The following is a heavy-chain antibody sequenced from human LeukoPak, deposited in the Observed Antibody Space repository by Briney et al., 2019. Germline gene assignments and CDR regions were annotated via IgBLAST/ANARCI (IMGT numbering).Heavy chain of an antibody. CDR2: INHSGST. V-gene: IGHV4-34*01. CDR1: GGSFSGYY. CDR3: ARATYYYDSSGYYPDY. Sequence: SETLSLTCAVYGGSFSGYYWSWIRQPPGKGLEWIGEINHSGSTNYNPSLKSRVAISVDTSKNQFSLKLSSVTAADTAVYYCARATYYYDSSGYYPDYWGQGTLVTVSS. J-gene: IGHJ4*02. D-gene: IGHD3-22*01.